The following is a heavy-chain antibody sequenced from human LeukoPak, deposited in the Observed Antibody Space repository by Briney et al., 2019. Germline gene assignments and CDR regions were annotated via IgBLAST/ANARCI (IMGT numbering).Heavy chain of an antibody. CDR1: GFTFSSYG. CDR2: IRYDGSNK. J-gene: IGHJ4*02. Sequence: PGGSLRLSCAASGFTFSSYGMHWVRQAPGKGLEWVAFIRYDGSNKYYADSVKGRFTISRDNSKNTLYLQMNSLRAEDTAVYYCARDWSERWLQIRYDYWGQGTLVTVSS. V-gene: IGHV3-30*02. CDR3: ARDWSERWLQIRYDY. D-gene: IGHD5-24*01.